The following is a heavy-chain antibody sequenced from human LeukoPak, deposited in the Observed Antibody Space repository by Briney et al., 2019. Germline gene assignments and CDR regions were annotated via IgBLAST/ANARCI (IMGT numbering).Heavy chain of an antibody. D-gene: IGHD4-17*01. J-gene: IGHJ6*02. CDR2: ISASGGTT. CDR1: GFTFSNYA. V-gene: IGHV3-23*01. CDR3: ANLYGDSSNGMDV. Sequence: GGSLRLSCAASGFTFSNYAMTWLRQAPGKGLEWVSAISASGGTTYYADSVKGRFTISRDNSKNTLFLQMNSLRAEDTAVYFCANLYGDSSNGMDVWGQGTTVTVSS.